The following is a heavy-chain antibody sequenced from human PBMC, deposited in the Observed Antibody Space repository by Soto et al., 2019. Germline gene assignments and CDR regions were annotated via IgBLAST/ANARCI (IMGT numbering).Heavy chain of an antibody. V-gene: IGHV2-5*02. CDR3: APRVLRTVFGLVTTTAIYFDF. CDR2: IYWADDK. CDR1: GFSLTTSGVG. Sequence: QITLNESGPTQVKPRQTLTLTCTFSGFSLTTSGVGVGWIRQSPGKAPEWLALIYWADDKRYSPSLTSRLTITNDTSKNQVVLTMADLDTADTATYYCAPRVLRTVFGLVTTTAIYFDFWGQGTPVAVSS. D-gene: IGHD3-3*01. J-gene: IGHJ4*02.